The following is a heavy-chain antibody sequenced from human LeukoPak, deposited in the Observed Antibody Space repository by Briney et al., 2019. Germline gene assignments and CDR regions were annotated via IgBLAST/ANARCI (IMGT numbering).Heavy chain of an antibody. CDR3: ARSSGSYRPFDS. CDR2: ISDGGGTI. J-gene: IGHJ4*02. Sequence: HPGGSLRLSCAPSGFTFSSYEMNWVRQPPGKGLEWVSHISDGGGTIHYADSVKGRVTISRDDAKYSLYLQMNSLRVEDTALYDCARSSGSYRPFDSWGRGTLVTVSS. CDR1: GFTFSSYE. V-gene: IGHV3-48*03. D-gene: IGHD1-26*01.